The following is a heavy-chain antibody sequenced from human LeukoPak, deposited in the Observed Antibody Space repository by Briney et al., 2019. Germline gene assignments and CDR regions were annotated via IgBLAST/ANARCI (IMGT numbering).Heavy chain of an antibody. CDR1: GISFSDHY. CDR3: ATYGSESYVNYYYYGLDV. Sequence: GGSLRLSCAASGISFSDHYMDWVRQAPGRGLEWVGRIRNGVNSYTTEYAASVKGRFTISREDSQNSLSLQMNSLKTEDTAVDYCATYGSESYVNYYYYGLDVWGQGTTVIVSS. J-gene: IGHJ6*02. CDR2: IRNGVNSYTT. D-gene: IGHD3-10*01. V-gene: IGHV3-72*01.